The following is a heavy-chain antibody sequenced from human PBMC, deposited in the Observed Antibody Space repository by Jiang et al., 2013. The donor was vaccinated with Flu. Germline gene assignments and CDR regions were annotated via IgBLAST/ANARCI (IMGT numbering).Heavy chain of an antibody. Sequence: SGSGLVKPSETLSLTCTVSGGSISYYYWSWIRQPPGKGLEWIGYIYYSGSTNYNPSLKSRVTISVDTSKNQFSLKLSSVTAADTAVYYCARDRTSTVVTPGYWGQGTLVTVSS. J-gene: IGHJ4*02. V-gene: IGHV4-59*01. CDR2: IYYSGST. CDR3: ARDRTSTVVTPGY. CDR1: GGSISYYY. D-gene: IGHD4-23*01.